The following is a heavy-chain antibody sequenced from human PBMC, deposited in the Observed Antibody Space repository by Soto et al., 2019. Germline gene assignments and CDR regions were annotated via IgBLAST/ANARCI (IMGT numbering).Heavy chain of an antibody. CDR1: GFSLSDYA. Sequence: GGSLRLSCVASGFSLSDYAVNWVRQAPGKGLEWVSFISSDSRTIYYADSVEGRFTVSRDNARNSVSLQMDSLRDEDAAVYYCARIKLVEWLFINVDGYDIYVRAQRTAVTVS. CDR2: ISSDSRTI. CDR3: ARIKLVEWLFINVDGYDIYV. J-gene: IGHJ6*02. V-gene: IGHV3-48*02. D-gene: IGHD3-3*01.